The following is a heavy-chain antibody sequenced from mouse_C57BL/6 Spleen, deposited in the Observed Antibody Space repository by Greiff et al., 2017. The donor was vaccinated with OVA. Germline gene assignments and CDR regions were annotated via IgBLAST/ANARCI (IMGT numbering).Heavy chain of an antibody. CDR3: ARYYGSSTGNAMDY. D-gene: IGHD1-1*01. V-gene: IGHV1-82*01. CDR2: IYPGDGDT. Sequence: VQLVESGPELVKPGASVKISCKASGYAFSSSWMNWVKQRPGKGLEWIGRIYPGDGDTNYNGKFKGKATLTADKSSSTAYMQLSSLTSEDSAVYFCARYYGSSTGNAMDYWGQGTSVTVSS. CDR1: GYAFSSSW. J-gene: IGHJ4*01.